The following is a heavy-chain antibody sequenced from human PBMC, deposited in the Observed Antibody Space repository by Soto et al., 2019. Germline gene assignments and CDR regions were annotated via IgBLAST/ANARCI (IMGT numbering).Heavy chain of an antibody. V-gene: IGHV4-30-2*01. CDR3: ARVPDY. CDR2: IYHSVST. Sequence: QLQLLESGSGLVKPSQTLSLTCAVSGGSISSGGYSWGWIRQPPGKGLEWIGYIYHSVSTYYHPSLKSRVTISVDRSKNQFSLRLSSVTAADTAVYYCARVPDYWGQGTLVTVSS. CDR1: GGSISSGGYS. J-gene: IGHJ4*02.